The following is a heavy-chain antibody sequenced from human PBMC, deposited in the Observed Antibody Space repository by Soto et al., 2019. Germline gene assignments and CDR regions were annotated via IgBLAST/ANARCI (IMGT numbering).Heavy chain of an antibody. CDR1: GFTFTTYG. Sequence: QVQLVESGGGVVQPGRSLRLSCAASGFTFTTYGMHWVRQAPGKGLEWVAVISNGGSDQYYGDSVKGRFTVSRDNSKNPMSLQMNSLRPEDTAVYYCAKRFSASWSIESWGQGTLVIVSS. CDR2: ISNGGSDQ. D-gene: IGHD6-13*01. J-gene: IGHJ5*01. CDR3: AKRFSASWSIES. V-gene: IGHV3-30*18.